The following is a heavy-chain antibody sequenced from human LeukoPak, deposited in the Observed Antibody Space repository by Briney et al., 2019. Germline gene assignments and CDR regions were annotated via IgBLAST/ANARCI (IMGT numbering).Heavy chain of an antibody. CDR3: AKGKYSSGGVPDY. CDR1: DFTFSSHA. Sequence: GGSLRLSCVASDFTFSSHARNWVRQAPGKGRAWVSSISGGGESTYYADSVKRRFTVPRDNSKNTLYLQINSLRGEDTAVYYCAKGKYSSGGVPDYWGQGTLVTVSS. J-gene: IGHJ4*02. V-gene: IGHV3-23*01. D-gene: IGHD6-19*01. CDR2: ISGGGEST.